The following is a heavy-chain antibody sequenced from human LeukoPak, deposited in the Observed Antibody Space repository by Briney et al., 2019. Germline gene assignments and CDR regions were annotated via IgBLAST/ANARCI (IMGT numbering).Heavy chain of an antibody. V-gene: IGHV4-39*01. D-gene: IGHD5-18*01. CDR3: AMDTDVIKRFDS. Sequence: PSETLSLTCTVSGDSISTTTYYWGSVRQPPGKGLEWIGTIHSGGSTYYDLSLKGRLTISVDTSKNQFSLELNSVTAADTAVYYCAMDTDVIKRFDSWSPGTLVTVSS. CDR1: GDSISTTTYY. CDR2: IHSGGST. J-gene: IGHJ4*02.